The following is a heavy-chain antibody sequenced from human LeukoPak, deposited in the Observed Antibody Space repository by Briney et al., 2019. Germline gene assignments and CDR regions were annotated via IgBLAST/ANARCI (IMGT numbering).Heavy chain of an antibody. J-gene: IGHJ3*02. Sequence: PSETLSLTCTVSGGSISTYYWNWIRQPPGKGLEWIGYIYYSGSTNYNPSLNSRVTISVDTSKNQFSLRLSSVTAADTAVYYCARDSPSYYYDSSGFITGAFDIWGQGTMVTVSS. V-gene: IGHV4-59*01. D-gene: IGHD3-22*01. CDR2: IYYSGST. CDR3: ARDSPSYYYDSSGFITGAFDI. CDR1: GGSISTYY.